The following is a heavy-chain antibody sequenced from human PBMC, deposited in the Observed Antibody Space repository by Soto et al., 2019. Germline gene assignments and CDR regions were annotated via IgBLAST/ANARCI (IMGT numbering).Heavy chain of an antibody. Sequence: ASVKVSCKASGYTFTSYDINWVRQATGQGLEWMGWMNPNSGNTGYAQKFQGRVTMTRNTSISTAYMELSSLRSEDTAVYYCAREWPDIVVVVAAQNSGFDPWGQGTLVTVSS. CDR1: GYTFTSYD. CDR2: MNPNSGNT. D-gene: IGHD2-15*01. V-gene: IGHV1-8*01. J-gene: IGHJ5*02. CDR3: AREWPDIVVVVAAQNSGFDP.